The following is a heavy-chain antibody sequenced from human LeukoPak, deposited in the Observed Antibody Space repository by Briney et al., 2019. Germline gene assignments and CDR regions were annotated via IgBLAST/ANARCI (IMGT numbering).Heavy chain of an antibody. CDR1: GGSFSSYY. CDR3: ARGGCSSTSCYSNWFDP. CDR2: INHSGST. V-gene: IGHV4-34*01. Sequence: SETLSLTCAVYGGSFSSYYWSWIRQPPGKGLEWIGEINHSGSTNYNPSLKSRVTISVDTSKNQFSLKLSSVTAADTAVYYCARGGCSSTSCYSNWFDPWGQGTLVTVSS. J-gene: IGHJ5*02. D-gene: IGHD2-2*01.